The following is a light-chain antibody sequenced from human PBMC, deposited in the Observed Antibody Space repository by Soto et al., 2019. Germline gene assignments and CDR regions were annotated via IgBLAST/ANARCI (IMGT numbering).Light chain of an antibody. CDR3: GSWDSSLSAYV. CDR2: DDD. Sequence: QSVLTQPPSVSAAPGQRVTISCSGSSSNIGGNSVSWYQQLPGTAPKLLIYDDDKRPSGIPDRFSSSKSGTSATLGITGFQTGDEADHYCGSWDSSLSAYVFGTGTKVTVL. V-gene: IGLV1-51*01. CDR1: SSNIGGNS. J-gene: IGLJ1*01.